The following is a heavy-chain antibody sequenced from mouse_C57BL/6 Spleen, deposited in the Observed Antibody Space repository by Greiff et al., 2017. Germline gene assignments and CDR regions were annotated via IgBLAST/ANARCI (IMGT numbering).Heavy chain of an antibody. V-gene: IGHV1-15*01. J-gene: IGHJ2*01. D-gene: IGHD1-1*01. Sequence: QVQLQQSGAELVRPGASVTLSCKASGYTFTDYEMHWVKQTPVHGLEWIGAIDPETSGTAYNQKFKGKDILTADKSSSPAYMELRSLTSEDSAIYYCYYCGSSHFDYWGQGTTLTVSS. CDR3: YYCGSSHFDY. CDR1: GYTFTDYE. CDR2: IDPETSGT.